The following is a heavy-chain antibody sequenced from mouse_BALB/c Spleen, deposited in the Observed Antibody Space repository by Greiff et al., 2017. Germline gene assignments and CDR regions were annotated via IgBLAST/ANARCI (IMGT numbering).Heavy chain of an antibody. D-gene: IGHD2-14*01. V-gene: IGHV1-39*01. CDR3: ATEGVLSLAMDY. J-gene: IGHJ4*01. CDR2: IDPYYGGT. CDR1: GYSFTGYN. Sequence: EVQLQQSGPELVKPGASVKISCKASGYSFTGYNMNWVQQSHGKSLEWIGIIDPYYGGTSYNQKFKGKATLTVDKSSSTAYMQLKSLTSEDYAVYYFATEGVLSLAMDYWGQGTSVTVSS.